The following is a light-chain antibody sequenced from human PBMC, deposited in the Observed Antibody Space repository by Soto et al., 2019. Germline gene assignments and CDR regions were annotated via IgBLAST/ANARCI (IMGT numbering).Light chain of an antibody. CDR3: CSYAGSYTWV. J-gene: IGLJ3*02. CDR1: SSDVGGYNY. Sequence: QSALTQPRSVSESPGQSVTISCTGTSSDVGGYNYVSWYQQHPGKAPKLMIYHVSMRPSGVPERFSGSKSGSTASLTISGLQAEDEADYYCCSYAGSYTWVFGGGTKLTVL. V-gene: IGLV2-11*01. CDR2: HVS.